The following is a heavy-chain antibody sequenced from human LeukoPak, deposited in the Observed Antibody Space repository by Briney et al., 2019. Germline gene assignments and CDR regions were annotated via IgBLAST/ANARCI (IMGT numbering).Heavy chain of an antibody. CDR3: AREADFWSGYSVSWFDP. CDR2: IYNSGTT. V-gene: IGHV4-39*07. Sequence: PSETLSLTCTVSGGSISTSSYYWGWIRQPPGKGLEWIGSIYNSGTTYYNPSLKSRVTISVDTSNNQFSLKLSSVTAADTAVYYCAREADFWSGYSVSWFDPWGQGTLVTVSS. CDR1: GGSISTSSYY. J-gene: IGHJ5*02. D-gene: IGHD3-3*01.